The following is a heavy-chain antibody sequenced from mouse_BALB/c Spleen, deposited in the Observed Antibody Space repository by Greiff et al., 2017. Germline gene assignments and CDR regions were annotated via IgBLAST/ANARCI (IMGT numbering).Heavy chain of an antibody. V-gene: IGHV2-2*02. CDR1: GFSLTSYG. D-gene: IGHD2-14*01. Sequence: VKLMESGPGLVQPSQSLSITCTVSGFSLTSYGVHWVRQSPGKGLEWLGVIWSGGSTDYNAAFISRLGISKDNSESQIFFKMNSLQANDTAIYYCARNSAYYRYDYAMDYWGQGTSVTVSS. CDR2: IWSGGST. CDR3: ARNSAYYRYDYAMDY. J-gene: IGHJ4*01.